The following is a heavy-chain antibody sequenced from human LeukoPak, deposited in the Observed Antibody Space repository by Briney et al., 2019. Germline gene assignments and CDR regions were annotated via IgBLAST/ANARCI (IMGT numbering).Heavy chain of an antibody. V-gene: IGHV3-64*01. CDR3: ASGTLTELDY. J-gene: IGHJ4*02. CDR1: AFTFSSYS. CDR2: ISSNGGST. Sequence: VGSLRLACEAYAFTFSSYSMLRVRHAPGKGREHVSAISSNGGSTYYANSMQGRFTVSRDNSKNTLFLQMGSLRAEDMAVYYCASGTLTELDYWGQGTLVTVSS. D-gene: IGHD4-11*01.